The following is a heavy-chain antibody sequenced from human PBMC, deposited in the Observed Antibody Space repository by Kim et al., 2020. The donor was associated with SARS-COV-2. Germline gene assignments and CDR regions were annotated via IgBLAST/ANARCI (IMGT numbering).Heavy chain of an antibody. J-gene: IGHJ4*02. D-gene: IGHD3-16*01. Sequence: GGSLRLSCAASGFTFSNFGMNWVRQAPGKGLEWVSCIGDSGATTFYTDSVKGRFTISRDNSKSTLFLQMNSLRAEDTAIYYCARDGAGQIWGDLDYWGQGILVTVSS. CDR1: GFTFSNFG. V-gene: IGHV3-23*01. CDR2: IGDSGATT. CDR3: ARDGAGQIWGDLDY.